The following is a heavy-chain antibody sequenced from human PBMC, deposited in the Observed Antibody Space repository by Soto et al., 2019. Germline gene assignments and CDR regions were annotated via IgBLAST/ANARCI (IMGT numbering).Heavy chain of an antibody. CDR1: GASISSGDYY. Sequence: TLSLTCTVSGASISSGDYYWSWIRQHPGKGLEWIGYIYYSGSTYYNPSLKSRLTISIDTSKNQFSLKLSSVTAADTAVYYCARIYDCNGYCYGHNLYAPRGQGT. J-gene: IGHJ5*02. CDR3: ARIYDCNGYCYGHNLYAP. V-gene: IGHV4-31*03. CDR2: IYYSGST. D-gene: IGHD3-22*01.